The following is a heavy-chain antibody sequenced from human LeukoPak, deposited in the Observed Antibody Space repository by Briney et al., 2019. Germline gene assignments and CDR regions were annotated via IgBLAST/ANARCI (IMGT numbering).Heavy chain of an antibody. Sequence: PSETLSLTCAVYGGSSSGYYWSWIRQPPGKGLEWIGEINHSGSTNYNPSLKSRVTISVDTSKNQFSLKLSSVTAADTAVYYCARVVVRSLAGFDPWGQGTLVTVSS. CDR1: GGSSSGYY. CDR2: INHSGST. V-gene: IGHV4-34*01. CDR3: ARVVVRSLAGFDP. J-gene: IGHJ5*02. D-gene: IGHD3-10*01.